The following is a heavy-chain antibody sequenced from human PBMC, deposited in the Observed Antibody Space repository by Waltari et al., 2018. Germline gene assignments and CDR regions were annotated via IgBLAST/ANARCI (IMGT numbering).Heavy chain of an antibody. V-gene: IGHV3-23*01. Sequence: EVQLLESGVGLVQPGGSLRLSCAASGFTFSRYAMSWVRQAPGKGLEWVSAISGSGGRTYYANAVKGRFTISRDNSKNTLYLQMNSLRAEDTAVYYCAKDLSVFYDILTGNRGGVDYWGQGTLVTVSS. J-gene: IGHJ4*02. CDR2: ISGSGGRT. D-gene: IGHD3-9*01. CDR1: GFTFSRYA. CDR3: AKDLSVFYDILTGNRGGVDY.